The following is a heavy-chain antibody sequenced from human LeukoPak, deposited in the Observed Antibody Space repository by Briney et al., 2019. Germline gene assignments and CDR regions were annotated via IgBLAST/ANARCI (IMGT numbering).Heavy chain of an antibody. J-gene: IGHJ4*02. CDR1: GFSFSIYA. Sequence: GGSLRLSCAASGFSFSIYAMSWVRQAPGKGLEWVSSFTGSGGNTYYADSVKGRFTISRDDSKNTLFLQMNNLKAEDTAVYYCAKSSLYTSDRYVRWCFDYWGQGTLVTVSS. V-gene: IGHV3-23*01. CDR3: AKSSLYTSDRYVRWCFDY. CDR2: FTGSGGNT. D-gene: IGHD6-19*01.